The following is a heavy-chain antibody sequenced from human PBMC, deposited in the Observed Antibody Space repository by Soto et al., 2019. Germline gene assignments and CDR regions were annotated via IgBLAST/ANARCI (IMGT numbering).Heavy chain of an antibody. Sequence: TVLWGTSSYYGCSWIRKPQGKGLEWIGYMYNTGSTVYNPSFKSRVTISVDTSKNQFSLKLNSVTAADTAVYYCARDLWGYCGTDCYPLDVWGQGTTVTVSS. J-gene: IGHJ6*02. V-gene: IGHV4-59*01. D-gene: IGHD2-21*02. CDR1: WGTSSYYG. CDR2: MYNTGST. CDR3: ARDLWGYCGTDCYPLDV.